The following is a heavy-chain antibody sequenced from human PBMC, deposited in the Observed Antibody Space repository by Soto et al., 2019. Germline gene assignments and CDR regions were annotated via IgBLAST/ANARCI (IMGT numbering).Heavy chain of an antibody. CDR3: ARESYSGSYYADY. V-gene: IGHV3-48*02. D-gene: IGHD1-26*01. CDR2: ISSSSSTM. CDR1: GFTFNNYA. Sequence: EVQLVESGGGLVQPGGTLRLSCAASGFTFNNYAMIWVRQAPGKGLEWVSYISSSSSTMYYADSVKGRFTISRDSAKNSLYLQMNILRDEDTAVFYCARESYSGSYYADYWGQGTLVTVSS. J-gene: IGHJ4*02.